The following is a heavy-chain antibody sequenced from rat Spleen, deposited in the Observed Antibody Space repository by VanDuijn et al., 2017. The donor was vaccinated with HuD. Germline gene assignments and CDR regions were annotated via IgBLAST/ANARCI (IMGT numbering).Heavy chain of an antibody. D-gene: IGHD1-6*01. CDR3: ARHALMYTTDPFTY. J-gene: IGHJ3*01. CDR2: IDYDGSSI. V-gene: IGHV5-7*01. CDR1: GFVFSDFH. Sequence: EVQLVESGGGLVQPGRSLKISCAASGFVFSDFHLAWVRQAPTKGLEWVASIDYDGSSIYYRDSVKGRFTISRDNAKSTLYLQMNSLRSEDSATYYCARHALMYTTDPFTYWGQGTLVTVSS.